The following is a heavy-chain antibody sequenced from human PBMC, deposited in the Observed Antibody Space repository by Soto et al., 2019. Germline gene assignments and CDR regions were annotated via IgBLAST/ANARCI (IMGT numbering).Heavy chain of an antibody. D-gene: IGHD3-10*01. CDR1: GGSISSGDYY. V-gene: IGHV4-30-4*01. Sequence: QVQLQESGPGLVKPSQTLSLTCTVSGGSISSGDYYWSWIRQPPGKGLEWIGYIYYSGSTYYNPSLQSRVTISVDTSKNQFSLKLSSVTAADTAVYYCARERSGTNTMIRGVDYYFDYWGQGTLVTVSS. CDR3: ARERSGTNTMIRGVDYYFDY. CDR2: IYYSGST. J-gene: IGHJ4*02.